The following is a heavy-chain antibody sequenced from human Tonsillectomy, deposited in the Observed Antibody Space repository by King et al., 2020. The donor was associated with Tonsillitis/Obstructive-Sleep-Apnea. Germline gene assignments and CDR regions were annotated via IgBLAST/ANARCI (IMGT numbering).Heavy chain of an antibody. CDR2: ISFDGTYK. Sequence: VQLVESGGGVVQPGRSLRLSCAASGFDFSNFGIHWVRQAPGKGLEWVAVISFDGTYKYYADSVKGRFTISRDNSKNTLYLQMSSLRTEDSALYYCAKGRPGEWHWGQGTLVTVSS. CDR3: AKGRPGEWH. D-gene: IGHD2-8*01. J-gene: IGHJ4*02. CDR1: GFDFSNFG. V-gene: IGHV3-30*18.